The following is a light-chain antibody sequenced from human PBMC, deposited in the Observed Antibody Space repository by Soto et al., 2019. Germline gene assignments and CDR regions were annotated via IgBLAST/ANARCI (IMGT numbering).Light chain of an antibody. CDR2: GAS. CDR1: QDISIL. V-gene: IGKV1D-12*01. Sequence: DIQMTQSPSSVSASIGDTVTITCRASQDISILLAWYQQKPGRAPKLLIYGASTLESWVPSRFSGRGSGTAFTLTISSLQPEDFATYFCQQADSFPLTCGGGTKVEIK. J-gene: IGKJ4*01. CDR3: QQADSFPLT.